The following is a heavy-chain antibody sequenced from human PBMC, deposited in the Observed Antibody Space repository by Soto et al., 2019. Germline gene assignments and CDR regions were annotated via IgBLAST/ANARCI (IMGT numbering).Heavy chain of an antibody. Sequence: VGSLRLSCAASGFTFNNYGMHWVRQAPGKGLEWVAVIWYDGSHESYADSVKGRFTISRDNSKNTLYLQMNSLRAEDTAVYYCARDRYSYDSRAYQGVDWYFDLWGRGTLVTVSS. CDR1: GFTFNNYG. CDR3: ARDRYSYDSRAYQGVDWYFDL. CDR2: IWYDGSHE. J-gene: IGHJ2*01. V-gene: IGHV3-33*01. D-gene: IGHD3-22*01.